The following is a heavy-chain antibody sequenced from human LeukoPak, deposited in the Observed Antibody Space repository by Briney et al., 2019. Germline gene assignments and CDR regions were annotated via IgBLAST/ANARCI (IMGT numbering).Heavy chain of an antibody. J-gene: IGHJ4*02. CDR1: GGSFSGYY. CDR2: INHSGST. CDR3: ARGAGIYVWGSYRTPFDY. V-gene: IGHV4-34*01. Sequence: SETLSLTCAVYGGSFSGYYWSWIRQPPGKGLEWIGEINHSGSTNYNPSLKSRVTISVDTSKNQFSLKLSSVTAADTAVYYCARGAGIYVWGSYRTPFDYWGQGTLVTVSS. D-gene: IGHD3-16*02.